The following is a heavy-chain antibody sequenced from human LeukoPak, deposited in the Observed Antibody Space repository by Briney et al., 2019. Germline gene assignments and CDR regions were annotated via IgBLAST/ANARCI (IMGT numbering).Heavy chain of an antibody. Sequence: LSQTLSLTCAISGDSVSSNNAAWNWIRQSPSRGLEWLGRTYYRSKWYSDHAVSVSSRMTINPDTSKNQLSLQLKSASPEDAGVYYCARGSVVVGTDCCFDPWGQGTLVTVSS. D-gene: IGHD6-19*01. V-gene: IGHV6-1*01. CDR2: TYYRSKWYS. J-gene: IGHJ5*02. CDR1: GDSVSSNNAA. CDR3: ARGSVVVGTDCCFDP.